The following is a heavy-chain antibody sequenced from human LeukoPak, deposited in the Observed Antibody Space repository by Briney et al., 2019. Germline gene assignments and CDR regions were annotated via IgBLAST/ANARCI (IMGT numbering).Heavy chain of an antibody. V-gene: IGHV1-2*06. CDR2: IHPNSGDT. CDR1: GYSLTDYY. Sequence: ASVKVSCKASGYSLTDYYIHWVRQAPGQGLEWVGLIHPNSGDTFYAQKFRGRVTMTRDTSINTAYMELDRLTSDDAAVYYCARDYSGSYTHWAQGTLVAVSS. D-gene: IGHD1-26*01. J-gene: IGHJ4*02. CDR3: ARDYSGSYTH.